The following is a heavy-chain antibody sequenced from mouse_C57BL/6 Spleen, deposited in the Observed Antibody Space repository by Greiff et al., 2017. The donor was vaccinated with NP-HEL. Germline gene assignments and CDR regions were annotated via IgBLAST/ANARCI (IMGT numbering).Heavy chain of an antibody. CDR2: INPSTGGT. CDR1: GYSFTGYY. D-gene: IGHD1-1*01. J-gene: IGHJ1*03. V-gene: IGHV1-42*01. Sequence: VQLQQSGPELVKPGASVKLSCKASGYSFTGYYMNWVKQSPEKSLEWIGEINPSTGGTTDNQKFKAKATLTVDKSSSTAYMQLKSLTSEDSAVYYCAHYGSSYGYFDVWGTGTTVTVSS. CDR3: AHYGSSYGYFDV.